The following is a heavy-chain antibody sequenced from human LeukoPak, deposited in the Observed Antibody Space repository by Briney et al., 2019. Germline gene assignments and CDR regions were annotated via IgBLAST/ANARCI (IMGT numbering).Heavy chain of an antibody. CDR1: GGSISSSSYY. Sequence: SETLSLTCTVSGGSISSSSYYWSWIRQPPGKGLEWIGEINHSGSTNYNPFLKSRVTISVDTSKNQFSLKLSSLTAADTAVYYCARVGWLRNWFDPWGQGTLVTVSS. J-gene: IGHJ5*02. V-gene: IGHV4-39*07. CDR2: INHSGST. CDR3: ARVGWLRNWFDP. D-gene: IGHD5-12*01.